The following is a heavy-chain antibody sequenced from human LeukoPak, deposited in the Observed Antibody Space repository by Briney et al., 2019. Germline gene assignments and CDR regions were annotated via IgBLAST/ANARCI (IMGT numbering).Heavy chain of an antibody. J-gene: IGHJ4*02. CDR2: INHSGST. CDR3: AREGRDGYNYYFDY. D-gene: IGHD5-24*01. CDR1: GGSFSGYY. V-gene: IGHV4-34*01. Sequence: SETLSLTCAVYGGSFSGYYWSWIRQPPGKGLEWIGEINHSGSTNYNPSLKSRVTISIDTSKNQFSLKLSSVTAADTAVYYCAREGRDGYNYYFDYWGQGTLVTVSS.